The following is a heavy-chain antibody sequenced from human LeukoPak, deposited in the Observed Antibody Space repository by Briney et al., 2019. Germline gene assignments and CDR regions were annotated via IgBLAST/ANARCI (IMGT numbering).Heavy chain of an antibody. CDR3: ARKGSSSWYYYMDV. D-gene: IGHD6-13*01. CDR1: GFTFGDYG. Sequence: AGSLSLSCAASGFTFGDYGMSWVRQPPGKGLEWVSGIYWNGGSTGYADSVKGRFTISRDNAKNSLYLQMNSLRAEDTALYYCARKGSSSWYYYMDVWGKGTTVTVSS. CDR2: IYWNGGST. V-gene: IGHV3-20*04. J-gene: IGHJ6*03.